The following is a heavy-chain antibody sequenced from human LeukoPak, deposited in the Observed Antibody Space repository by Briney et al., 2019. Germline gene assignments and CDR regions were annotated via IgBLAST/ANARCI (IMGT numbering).Heavy chain of an antibody. J-gene: IGHJ4*02. CDR3: ARLNWYIPDY. CDR2: IKRDGSED. D-gene: IGHD1/OR15-1a*01. CDR1: GFTFSSYS. V-gene: IGHV3-7*04. Sequence: GGSLRLSCAASGFTFSSYSMSWVRQAPGKGLEWVATIKRDGSEDFYVDSVRGRFTISRDNSKNSISLEMNTLRAEDTAVYYCARLNWYIPDYWGQGTPVTV.